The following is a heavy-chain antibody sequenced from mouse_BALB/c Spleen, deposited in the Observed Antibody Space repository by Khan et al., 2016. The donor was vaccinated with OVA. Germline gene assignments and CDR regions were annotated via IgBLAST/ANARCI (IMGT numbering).Heavy chain of an antibody. Sequence: EVELVESGGDLMKPGGSLKLSCAASGFTFSAYSMSWVRQTPDKRLEWVATINSDGYYTYYPDSVQGRFTISRNNAKNTLSLQMSSLKSEDTAIYYCASHLTGSFAYWGQGTLVTVSA. J-gene: IGHJ3*01. D-gene: IGHD4-1*01. CDR3: ASHLTGSFAY. V-gene: IGHV5-6*01. CDR2: INSDGYYT. CDR1: GFTFSAYS.